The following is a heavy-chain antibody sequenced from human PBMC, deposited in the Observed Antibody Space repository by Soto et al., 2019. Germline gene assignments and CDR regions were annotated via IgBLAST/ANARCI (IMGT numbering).Heavy chain of an antibody. V-gene: IGHV1-18*01. CDR1: GYTFPSYG. CDR2: ISTYNAYT. Sequence: ASVKVSCKASGYTFPSYGISWVRQAPGQGLEWMGWISTYNAYTNYAQKLQGRVTMTTDTSTSTAYMELRSLRSDDTAVYYCARDLGYCRGGSCYRNWFDPWGQGTLVTVSS. D-gene: IGHD2-15*01. J-gene: IGHJ5*02. CDR3: ARDLGYCRGGSCYRNWFDP.